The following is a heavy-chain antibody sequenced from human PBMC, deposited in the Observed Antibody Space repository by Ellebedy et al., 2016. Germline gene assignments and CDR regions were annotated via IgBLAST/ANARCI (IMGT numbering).Heavy chain of an antibody. CDR1: GGSISSSSYY. D-gene: IGHD4-17*01. Sequence: SETLSLTXTVSGGSISSSSYYWGWIRQPPGKGLEWIGSIYYSGSTYYNPSLKSRVTISVDTSKNQFSLKLSSVTAADTAVYYCARVRGTTVTAFRGWRFPFDYWGQGTLVTVSS. V-gene: IGHV4-39*01. CDR3: ARVRGTTVTAFRGWRFPFDY. J-gene: IGHJ4*02. CDR2: IYYSGST.